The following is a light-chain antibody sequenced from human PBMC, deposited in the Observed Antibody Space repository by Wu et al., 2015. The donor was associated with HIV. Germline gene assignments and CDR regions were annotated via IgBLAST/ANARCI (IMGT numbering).Light chain of an antibody. V-gene: IGKV3D-20*01. J-gene: IGKJ1*01. Sequence: EIVLTQSPATLSLSPGERATLSCGASQSVVSSSLAWYQQRPGLAPRLLIYDVSNRATGIPDRFNGSGSGTDFTLTINRLEPEDFAVYYCQQYGRSLRTFGQGTKVEVK. CDR3: QQYGRSLRT. CDR2: DVS. CDR1: QSVVSSS.